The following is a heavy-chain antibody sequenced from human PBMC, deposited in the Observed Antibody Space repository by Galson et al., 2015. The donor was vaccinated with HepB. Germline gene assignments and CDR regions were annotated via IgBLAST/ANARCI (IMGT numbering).Heavy chain of an antibody. CDR3: AKDWGYQLLDAFDM. J-gene: IGHJ3*02. V-gene: IGHV3-23*01. CDR1: GFTFSSYA. Sequence: SLRLSCATSGFTFSSYAMSWVRQAPGKGLEWVSAISGSGGSTNYADSVKGRFTISRDNSKNTLYLQMNSLRAEDTAVYYCAKDWGYQLLDAFDMWGQGTMVTVSS. D-gene: IGHD2-2*01. CDR2: ISGSGGST.